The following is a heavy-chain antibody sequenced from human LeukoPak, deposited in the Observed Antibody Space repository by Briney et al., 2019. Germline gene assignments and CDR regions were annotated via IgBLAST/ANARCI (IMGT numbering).Heavy chain of an antibody. Sequence: GGFVRLSCAASGSTFSSYSMTWVRQAPGKGLEWVSSISSSSSYIYYADSVKGRFTISRDNAKNSLYLQMNSLRAEDTAVYYCAREIVVVPAAPPSMFDPWGQGTLVTVSS. V-gene: IGHV3-21*01. CDR2: ISSSSSYI. D-gene: IGHD2-2*01. J-gene: IGHJ5*02. CDR3: AREIVVVPAAPPSMFDP. CDR1: GSTFSSYS.